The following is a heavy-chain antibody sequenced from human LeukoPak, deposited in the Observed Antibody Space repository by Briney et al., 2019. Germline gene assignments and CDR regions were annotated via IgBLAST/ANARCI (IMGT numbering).Heavy chain of an antibody. D-gene: IGHD2-2*01. V-gene: IGHV4-39*07. CDR2: IYYSGST. J-gene: IGHJ6*02. CDR3: ARDQGRSTSCPILEDCYGMDV. Sequence: SETLSLTCTVSGGSLSSSSYYWGWIRQPPGKGLEWIGSIYYSGSTYYNPSLKSQVTISVDTSKNQFSLKLSSVTAADTAVYYCARDQGRSTSCPILEDCYGMDVWGQGTTVTVSS. CDR1: GGSLSSSSYY.